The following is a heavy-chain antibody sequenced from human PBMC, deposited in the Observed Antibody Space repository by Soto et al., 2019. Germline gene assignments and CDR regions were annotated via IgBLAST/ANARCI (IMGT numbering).Heavy chain of an antibody. V-gene: IGHV3-9*01. D-gene: IGHD6-19*01. CDR3: ARYYRGSGRYFFDY. CDR1: GFTFDDYA. J-gene: IGHJ4*02. CDR2: ISWNSGSI. Sequence: PGGSLRLSCAASGFTFDDYAMHWVRQAPGKGLVWVSGISWNSGSIGYVDSVEGRFTISRDNTKDSLYLQMNSLRGEDTAIYYCARYYRGSGRYFFDYWGQGTPVTVSS.